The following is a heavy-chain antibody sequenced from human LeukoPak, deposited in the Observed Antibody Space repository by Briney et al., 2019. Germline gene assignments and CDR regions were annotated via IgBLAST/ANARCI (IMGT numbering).Heavy chain of an antibody. CDR3: AKDTVSGNYANDAFDI. CDR1: GFTFSNYA. Sequence: GGSLRLSCAASGFTFSNYAMTWVRQGPGKGLEWVSTISGSGDNTYYADSVKGRFTVSRDNSKNTLYVQMNSLRAEDTAVYYCAKDTVSGNYANDAFDIWGQGTMVTVSS. V-gene: IGHV3-23*01. D-gene: IGHD1-26*01. J-gene: IGHJ3*02. CDR2: ISGSGDNT.